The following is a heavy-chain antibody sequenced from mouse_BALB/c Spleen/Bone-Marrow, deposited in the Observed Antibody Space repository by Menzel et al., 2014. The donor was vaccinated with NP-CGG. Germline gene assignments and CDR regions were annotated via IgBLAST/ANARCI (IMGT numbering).Heavy chain of an antibody. J-gene: IGHJ4*01. D-gene: IGHD3-2*01. CDR1: GYTFTDYA. V-gene: IGHV1S137*01. CDR3: ARRADSSGYVDAMDY. CDR2: ISTYYGDA. Sequence: VQLQQSGAELVRPGVSVKISCKGSGYTFTDYAMHWVKQSHAKSLEWIGVISTYYGDASYNRKFKGKATMTVDKSSSTAYMGLARLTSEDSAIYYCARRADSSGYVDAMDYWGQGTSVTVSS.